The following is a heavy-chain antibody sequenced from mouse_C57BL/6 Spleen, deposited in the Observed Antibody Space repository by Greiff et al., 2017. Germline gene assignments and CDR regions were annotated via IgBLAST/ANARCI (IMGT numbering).Heavy chain of an antibody. D-gene: IGHD1-1*01. CDR1: GYSITSGYY. CDR3: ARDRDYGSRYDY. CDR2: ISYDGSN. J-gene: IGHJ2*01. Sequence: ESGPGLVKPSQSLSLTCSVTGYSITSGYYWNWIRQFPGNKLEWMGYISYDGSNNSNPSLKNRISITRDTSKNQFFLKLNSVTTEDTATYYCARDRDYGSRYDYWGQGTTLTVSS. V-gene: IGHV3-6*01.